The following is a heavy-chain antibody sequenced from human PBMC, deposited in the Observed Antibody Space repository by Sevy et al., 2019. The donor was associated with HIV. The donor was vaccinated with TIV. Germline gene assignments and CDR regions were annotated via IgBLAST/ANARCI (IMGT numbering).Heavy chain of an antibody. CDR3: ARDRRGYCSSTSCYPYGMDV. CDR1: GFTVSSNY. Sequence: GGSLRLSCAASGFTVSSNYMTWVRQAPGKGLEWVSVIYSGGNTYYADSVKGRFTISRDNSKNTMYLQMNSLRVEDTAVYYCARDRRGYCSSTSCYPYGMDVWDQGTTVTVSS. V-gene: IGHV3-53*01. J-gene: IGHJ6*02. D-gene: IGHD2-2*01. CDR2: IYSGGNT.